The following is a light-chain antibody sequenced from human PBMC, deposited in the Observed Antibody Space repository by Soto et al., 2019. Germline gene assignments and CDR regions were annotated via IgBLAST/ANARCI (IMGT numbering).Light chain of an antibody. CDR2: DVS. V-gene: IGLV2-11*01. J-gene: IGLJ2*01. Sequence: QSALTQPRSVSGSPGQSVTISCTGTSSDVGGYNYVSWYQQHPGKAPKLMIYDVSKRLSGVPDRFSGSKSGNTASLTISGLQAEDEADYYCCSYAGSYTFVVFGGGTKVTVL. CDR3: CSYAGSYTFVV. CDR1: SSDVGGYNY.